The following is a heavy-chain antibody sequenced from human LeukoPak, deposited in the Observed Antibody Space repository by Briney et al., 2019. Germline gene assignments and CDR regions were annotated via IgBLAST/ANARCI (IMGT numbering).Heavy chain of an antibody. Sequence: GGSLRLSCAASGFTFSSSAITGVRQAPGKGLEGFSSISGSGSGGSTYYADSVKGRFTISRDNSKNTLYLQMNSLIAEDMAVYYCAKSGYNRFDYWGQGTRVTVSS. V-gene: IGHV3-23*01. CDR1: GFTFSSSA. CDR2: ISGSGSGGST. J-gene: IGHJ4*02. D-gene: IGHD5-24*01. CDR3: AKSGYNRFDY.